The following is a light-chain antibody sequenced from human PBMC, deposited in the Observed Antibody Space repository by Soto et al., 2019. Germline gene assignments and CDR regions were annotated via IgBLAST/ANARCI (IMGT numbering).Light chain of an antibody. V-gene: IGKV3-20*01. Sequence: EIVLTQSPGTLSLSPGERATLSCRASQTVTSNYLAWYQRKPGQAPRLLIYGASSRATDIPARFSGSGSGTDFTLPITRLEPEDFAVYFCQQYAGSPSTFGQGTKVEIK. CDR2: GAS. J-gene: IGKJ1*01. CDR3: QQYAGSPST. CDR1: QTVTSNY.